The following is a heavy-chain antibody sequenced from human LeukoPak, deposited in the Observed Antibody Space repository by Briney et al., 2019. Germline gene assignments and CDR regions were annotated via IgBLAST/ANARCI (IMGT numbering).Heavy chain of an antibody. Sequence: ASVKVSCKACVYTFIGYYMHWMRPAPGQGLEWLGWINPNSGATNYPQTFQGRVTITRDTSISTAYMELSSLTSDDTAMYYCARDLTSDAFDVWGQGTMITVSS. CDR3: ARDLTSDAFDV. CDR2: INPNSGAT. V-gene: IGHV1-2*02. J-gene: IGHJ3*01. CDR1: VYTFIGYY.